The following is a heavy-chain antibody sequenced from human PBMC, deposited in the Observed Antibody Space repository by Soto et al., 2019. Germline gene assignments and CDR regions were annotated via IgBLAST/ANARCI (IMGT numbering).Heavy chain of an antibody. CDR3: STSVYCSTNRCDYYYGLDV. J-gene: IGHJ6*02. CDR1: GGTFSSHS. D-gene: IGHD2-2*01. V-gene: IGHV1-69*01. Sequence: QVQLVQSGAEVKKPGSSVKVSCKVSGGTFSSHSINWVRQAPGQGPEWMGGIIPIFGTENYAQKFQGRVTITADESTSTAYMELSSLTSDDTALYYCSTSVYCSTNRCDYYYGLDVWGQWTTVIVSS. CDR2: IIPIFGTE.